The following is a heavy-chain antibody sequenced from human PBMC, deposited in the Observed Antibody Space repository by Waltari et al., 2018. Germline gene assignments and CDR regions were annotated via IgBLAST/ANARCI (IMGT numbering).Heavy chain of an antibody. CDR3: ARTDSSSWWYFDL. Sequence: QVQLQESGPGLVKPSETLSLTCAVSGYSISRGYSWGWIRQPPGKGLEWIGSIYHSGSTYYNPSLKSRVTISVDTSKNQFSLKLSSVTAADTAVYYCARTDSSSWWYFDLWGRGTLVTVSS. D-gene: IGHD6-13*01. J-gene: IGHJ2*01. V-gene: IGHV4-38-2*01. CDR2: IYHSGST. CDR1: GYSISRGYS.